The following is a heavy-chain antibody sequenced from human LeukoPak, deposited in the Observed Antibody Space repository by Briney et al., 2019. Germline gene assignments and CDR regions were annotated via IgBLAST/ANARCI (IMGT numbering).Heavy chain of an antibody. V-gene: IGHV3-9*01. CDR2: ISWNSGSI. D-gene: IGHD5-12*01. CDR1: GFTFDDYA. CDR3: AKDIYKRDMVATMGFDY. J-gene: IGHJ4*02. Sequence: GRSLRLSCAASGFTFDDYAMHWVRQAPGKGLEWVSGISWNSGSIGYADSVKGRFTISRDNAKNSLYLQMNSLRAEDTALYYCAKDIYKRDMVATMGFDYWGQGTLVTVSS.